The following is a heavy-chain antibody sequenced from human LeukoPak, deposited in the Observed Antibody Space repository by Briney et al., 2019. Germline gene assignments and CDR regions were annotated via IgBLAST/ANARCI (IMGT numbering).Heavy chain of an antibody. CDR1: GFTVSSYG. D-gene: IGHD5-12*01. CDR3: ARDSSRVATFTHFDY. J-gene: IGHJ4*02. Sequence: GGSQRLSCAASGFTVSSYGMSYVRQAPGKWRERVSASSGRGGSTYYTESVKGRFTMSRDNSKNSLYLQMNSLRAEDTAVYYCARDSSRVATFTHFDYWGQGTLVTVSS. CDR2: SSGRGGST. V-gene: IGHV3-23*01.